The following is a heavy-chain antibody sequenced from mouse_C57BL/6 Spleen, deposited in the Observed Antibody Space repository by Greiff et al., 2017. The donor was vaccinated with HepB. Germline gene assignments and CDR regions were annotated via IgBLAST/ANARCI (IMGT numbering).Heavy chain of an antibody. CDR2: ISSGGSYT. CDR1: GFTFSSYG. CDR3: ARQTFITTVVAGAMDY. Sequence: DVMLVESGGDLVKPGGSLKLSCAASGFTFSSYGMSWVRQTPDKRLEWVATISSGGSYTYYPDSVKGRFTISRDNAKNTLYLQMSSLKSEDTAMYYCARQTFITTVVAGAMDYWGQGTSVTVSS. D-gene: IGHD1-1*01. J-gene: IGHJ4*01. V-gene: IGHV5-6*02.